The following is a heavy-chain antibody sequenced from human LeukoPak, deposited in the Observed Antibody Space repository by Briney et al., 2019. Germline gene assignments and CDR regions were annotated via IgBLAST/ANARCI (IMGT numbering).Heavy chain of an antibody. J-gene: IGHJ6*03. Sequence: PETPSLTSSVSGGSLRGHYWSWTRHSAGQGLEWIGRIYTSWISNYNTSLKSRVSMSVDTSKTQFSLRLTSVTAADTAPYYCATGSRHESTSYDYIDVWGKGTTVTVSS. CDR2: IYTSWIS. CDR1: GGSLRGHY. CDR3: ATGSRHESTSYDYIDV. D-gene: IGHD1-26*01. V-gene: IGHV4-4*07.